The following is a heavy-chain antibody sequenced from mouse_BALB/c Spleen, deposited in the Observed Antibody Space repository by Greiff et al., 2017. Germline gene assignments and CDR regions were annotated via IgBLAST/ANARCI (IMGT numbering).Heavy chain of an antibody. CDR2: ISSGSSTI. J-gene: IGHJ4*01. V-gene: IGHV5-17*02. CDR1: GFTFSSFG. Sequence: EVQRVESGGGLVQPGGSRKLSCAASGFTFSSFGMHWVRQAPEKGLEWVAYISSGSSTIYYADTVKGRFTISRDNPKNTLFLQMTSLRSEDTAMYYCARVVAPYYAMDYWGQGTSVTVSS. D-gene: IGHD1-1*01. CDR3: ARVVAPYYAMDY.